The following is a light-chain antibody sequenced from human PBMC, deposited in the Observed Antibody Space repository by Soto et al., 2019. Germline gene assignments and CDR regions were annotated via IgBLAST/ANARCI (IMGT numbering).Light chain of an antibody. Sequence: QSALTQPPSASGSPGQSVTISCPGTSSDVGGYNYVSWYQQHPGKAPKLMIYEVNKRPSGVPDRFSGSKSGNTASLTVSGLQAEDEADYYCSSYAGSNNKVFGTGTKVTV. J-gene: IGLJ1*01. V-gene: IGLV2-8*01. CDR3: SSYAGSNNKV. CDR1: SSDVGGYNY. CDR2: EVN.